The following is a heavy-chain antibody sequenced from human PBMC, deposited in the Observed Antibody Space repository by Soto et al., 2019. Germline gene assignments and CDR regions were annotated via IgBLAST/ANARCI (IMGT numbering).Heavy chain of an antibody. CDR3: AVWFGELAFDP. CDR2: INHSGST. Sequence: PSETLSLTCAVYGGSFSGYYWSWIRQPPGKGLEWIGEINHSGSTNYNPSLKSRVTISVDTSKNQFSLKLSSVTAADTAVYYCAVWFGELAFDPWGQGTLVTVSS. V-gene: IGHV4-34*01. D-gene: IGHD3-10*01. J-gene: IGHJ5*02. CDR1: GGSFSGYY.